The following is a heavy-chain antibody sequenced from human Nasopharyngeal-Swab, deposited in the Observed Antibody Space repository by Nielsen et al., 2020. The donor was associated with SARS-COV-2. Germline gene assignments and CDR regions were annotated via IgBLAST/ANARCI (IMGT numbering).Heavy chain of an antibody. J-gene: IGHJ3*02. Sequence: GESLKISCAASGFTFSSYEMNWVRQAPGKGREWVSYISSSGSTIYYADSVKGRFTISRDNAKNSLYLQMNSLRAEDTAVYYCAREERTPMIVVVIAYAFDIWGQGTMVTVSS. CDR2: ISSSGSTI. V-gene: IGHV3-48*03. CDR1: GFTFSSYE. D-gene: IGHD3-22*01. CDR3: AREERTPMIVVVIAYAFDI.